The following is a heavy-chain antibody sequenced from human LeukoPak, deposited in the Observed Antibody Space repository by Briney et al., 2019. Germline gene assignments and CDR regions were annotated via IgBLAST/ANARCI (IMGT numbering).Heavy chain of an antibody. D-gene: IGHD1-14*01. CDR1: GGTFSSYG. Sequence: ASVKVSCKASGGTFSSYGISWVRQAPGQGLEWMGWISAYNGNTNYAQKLQGRVTMTTDTSTSTAYMELRSLRSDDTAVYYCARIKPGYYFDYWGQGTLVTVSS. CDR3: ARIKPGYYFDY. CDR2: ISAYNGNT. J-gene: IGHJ4*02. V-gene: IGHV1-18*01.